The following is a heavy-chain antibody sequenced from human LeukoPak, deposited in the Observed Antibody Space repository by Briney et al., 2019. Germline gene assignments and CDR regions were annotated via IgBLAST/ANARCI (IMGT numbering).Heavy chain of an antibody. V-gene: IGHV4-39*01. CDR3: ASLRPPVVGATWVDY. CDR2: IYNTGSS. D-gene: IGHD1-26*01. CDR1: GVPISSSSCY. Sequence: SETLSLTCTVSGVPISSSSCYWGWIRQPPGKGLEWIGSIYNTGSSYFNPSLKSRGTISVDTSKNQFSLRLRSVTAEDTAVYYCASLRPPVVGATWVDYWGPGILVTVSS. J-gene: IGHJ4*02.